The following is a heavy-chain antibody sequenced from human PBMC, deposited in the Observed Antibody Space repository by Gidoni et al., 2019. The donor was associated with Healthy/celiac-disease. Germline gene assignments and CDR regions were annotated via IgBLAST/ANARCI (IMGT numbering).Heavy chain of an antibody. CDR2: IRGSGGST. Sequence: EVQLVESGGGLVQPGGSLRLSCAASGFTFSSYAMSWVRQAPGKGREWVSAIRGSGGSTYYADSVKGRFTISRDNSKNTLYLQMNSLRAEDTAVYYCAKDPALELYHYYFDYWGQGTLVTVSS. D-gene: IGHD2-2*02. J-gene: IGHJ4*02. V-gene: IGHV3-23*04. CDR3: AKDPALELYHYYFDY. CDR1: GFTFSSYA.